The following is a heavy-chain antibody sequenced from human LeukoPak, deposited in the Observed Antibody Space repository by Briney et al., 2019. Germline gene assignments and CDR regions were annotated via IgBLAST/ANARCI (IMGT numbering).Heavy chain of an antibody. D-gene: IGHD6-19*01. Sequence: GSLRLSCAASGFPFSSHWLSWFRQSPGKGLEWVAHINQDGSEKYYVDSVKGRFTISRDNARNPQYLQMNSLRAEDTAVYYCASGGGWVFNNWGQGTLVTVSS. CDR3: ASGGGWVFNN. J-gene: IGHJ4*02. V-gene: IGHV3-7*01. CDR2: INQDGSEK. CDR1: GFPFSSHW.